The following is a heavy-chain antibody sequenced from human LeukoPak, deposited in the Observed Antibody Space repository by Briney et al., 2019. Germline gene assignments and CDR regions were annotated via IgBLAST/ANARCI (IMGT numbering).Heavy chain of an antibody. Sequence: PSETLSLTCTVSGGSISTHYWSWIRQPPGKGLEWIGYVFDSERTKDNPSLKSRATLSADTSKNQFSLKLSSVTAADTAVYYCARVIAVAAHDAFDIWGQGTMVTVSS. CDR1: GGSISTHY. D-gene: IGHD6-19*01. J-gene: IGHJ3*02. CDR3: ARVIAVAAHDAFDI. CDR2: VFDSERT. V-gene: IGHV4-59*08.